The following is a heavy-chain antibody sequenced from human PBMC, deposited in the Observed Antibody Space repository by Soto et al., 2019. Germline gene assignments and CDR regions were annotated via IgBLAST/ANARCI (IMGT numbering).Heavy chain of an antibody. V-gene: IGHV4-30-4*08. D-gene: IGHD6-19*01. Sequence: SATLSLTCPVSGDSLSGGDYYWSWIRQPPGNGLEWIVDIYYTGFTFYNPSLKGRLTISLDSSKNQFSLRLNSVTAADTAVYFCARAYRINGWSDYFFDYWGQGTLVTVSS. CDR1: GDSLSGGDYY. J-gene: IGHJ4*02. CDR3: ARAYRINGWSDYFFDY. CDR2: IYYTGFT.